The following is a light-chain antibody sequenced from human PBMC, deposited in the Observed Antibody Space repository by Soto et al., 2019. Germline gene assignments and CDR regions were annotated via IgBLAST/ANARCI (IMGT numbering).Light chain of an antibody. Sequence: DIQLTQSPSTLSASVGDRVTITCRASQSIRYALAWYQQEPGKAPKVLVYDASILASGVSSRFSGSGSGTELTLTISGLRPDDFVEYYCLQYDNYSWTFGQGTKV. J-gene: IGKJ1*01. CDR1: QSIRYA. CDR3: LQYDNYSWT. CDR2: DAS. V-gene: IGKV1-5*01.